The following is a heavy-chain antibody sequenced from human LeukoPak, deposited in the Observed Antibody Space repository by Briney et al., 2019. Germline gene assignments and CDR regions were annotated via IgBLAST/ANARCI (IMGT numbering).Heavy chain of an antibody. Sequence: SETLSLTCTVSGGSISNYYWSWVRQPPGKGLEWMGCIYYIGSTNYNPSLKGRVTISPDTSKNQFSLELSSVTAADTAVYYCARHGGAYSFDYWGQGTLVTVSS. CDR2: IYYIGST. D-gene: IGHD4-11*01. V-gene: IGHV4-59*08. CDR3: ARHGGAYSFDY. J-gene: IGHJ4*02. CDR1: GGSISNYY.